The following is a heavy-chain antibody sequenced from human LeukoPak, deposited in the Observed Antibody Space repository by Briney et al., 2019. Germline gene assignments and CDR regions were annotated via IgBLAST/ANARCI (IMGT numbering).Heavy chain of an antibody. CDR2: MNPNSGNT. CDR3: ARARWPVTSYFDY. CDR1: GYTFTSYD. J-gene: IGHJ4*02. V-gene: IGHV1-8*01. D-gene: IGHD4-11*01. Sequence: GASVKVSCKASGYTFTSYDINWVRQATGQGLEWMGWMNPNSGNTGYAQKFQGRVTMTRNTSISTAYMELSSLRSEDTAVYYCARARWPVTSYFDYWGQGSLVTVSS.